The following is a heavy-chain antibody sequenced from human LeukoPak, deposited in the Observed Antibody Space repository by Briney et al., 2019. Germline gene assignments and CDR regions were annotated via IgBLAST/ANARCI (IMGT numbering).Heavy chain of an antibody. V-gene: IGHV3-21*01. CDR1: GFSFSSYT. J-gene: IGHJ4*02. Sequence: PGGSLRLSCAASGFSFSSYTMNWVRQAPGKGLEWVSIISSSSSYIYYADSVKGRFTISRDNAKNALYLQMNSLRVEDTAVYYCARDGRCGGDCYASWGQGTLVTVSS. D-gene: IGHD2-21*02. CDR3: ARDGRCGGDCYAS. CDR2: ISSSSSYI.